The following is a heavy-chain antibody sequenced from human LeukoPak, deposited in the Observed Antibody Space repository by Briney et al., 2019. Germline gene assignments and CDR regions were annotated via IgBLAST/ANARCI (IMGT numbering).Heavy chain of an antibody. CDR2: IYYTGST. CDR1: GGSISSYY. V-gene: IGHV4-59*01. D-gene: IGHD5-24*01. J-gene: IGHJ4*02. Sequence: SETLSLTCTVSGGSISSYYWSWLRQPPGKGPEWIGYIYYTGSTNYNPSLKSRVTISVDTSKSQFSLRLSSVTAADTAVYFCARERDVYHFDYWGQGTLVTVSS. CDR3: ARERDVYHFDY.